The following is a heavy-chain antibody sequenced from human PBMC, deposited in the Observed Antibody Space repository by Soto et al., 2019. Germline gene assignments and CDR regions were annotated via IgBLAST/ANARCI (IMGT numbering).Heavy chain of an antibody. V-gene: IGHV4-34*01. CDR2: INHSGST. D-gene: IGHD3-3*01. CDR3: ARVGNDSINS. Sequence: QVQLQQWGAGLLKPSETLSLTCAVYGGSFSGYYWGWIRQPPGKGLAWNGEINHSGSTNYNPSHKSRVTISVDTSKNQFSLKLGSVTAADTAVCYCARVGNDSINSWGQGTLVTVSS. CDR1: GGSFSGYY. J-gene: IGHJ4*02.